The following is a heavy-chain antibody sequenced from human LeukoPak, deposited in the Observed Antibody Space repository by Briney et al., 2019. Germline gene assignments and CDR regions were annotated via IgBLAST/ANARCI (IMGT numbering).Heavy chain of an antibody. CDR1: GFTFDRFW. Sequence: PGGSLRLSCAASGFTFDRFWMTWVRQAPGKGLEWVANIKEDGSEESYVDSVKGRFTISRDNAKNSLDLQMNSLRAEDTAVYYCARAPTKFRRDWFDPWGQGTLVTVSS. V-gene: IGHV3-7*04. J-gene: IGHJ5*02. CDR2: IKEDGSEE. D-gene: IGHD3-9*01. CDR3: ARAPTKFRRDWFDP.